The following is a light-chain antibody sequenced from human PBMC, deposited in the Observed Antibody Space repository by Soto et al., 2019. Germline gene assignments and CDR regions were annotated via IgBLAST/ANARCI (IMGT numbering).Light chain of an antibody. V-gene: IGLV2-11*01. CDR1: SSDVGGYNY. J-gene: IGLJ1*01. Sequence: QSALTQPRSVSGSPGQSVTISCTGTSSDVGGYNYVSWYQQHPGKAPKLMIYDVSKRPSGVADRISGSKSGNTASLTISGVQAEDEADYYCCSYAGSYTYVFGTGTKVTVL. CDR2: DVS. CDR3: CSYAGSYTYV.